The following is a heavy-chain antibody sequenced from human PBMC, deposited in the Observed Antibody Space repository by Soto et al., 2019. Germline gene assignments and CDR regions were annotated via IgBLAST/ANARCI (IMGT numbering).Heavy chain of an antibody. V-gene: IGHV4-34*01. D-gene: IGHD6-13*01. J-gene: IGHJ6*03. Sequence: SETLSLTCAVYGGSFSGYYWSWIRQPPGKGLEWIGEINHSGSTNYNPSLKSRVTISVDTSKNQFSLKLSSVTAADTAVYYCAELSGRIAAAGTHYYYMDVWGKGTTVTSP. CDR1: GGSFSGYY. CDR2: INHSGST. CDR3: AELSGRIAAAGTHYYYMDV.